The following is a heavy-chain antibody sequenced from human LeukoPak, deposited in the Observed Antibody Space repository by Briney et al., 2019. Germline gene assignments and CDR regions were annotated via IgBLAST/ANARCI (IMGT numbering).Heavy chain of an antibody. V-gene: IGHV3-23*01. CDR3: AEDDAYLQYDG. J-gene: IGHJ4*02. CDR1: GFTFSHHG. CDR2: VGPSGART. Sequence: PGGSLRLSCAASGFTFSHHGMNWVRQAPGKGLEWVSGVGPSGARTYYADSVKGRFTVSRDNSKNMVFLQMNSLRAEDTAIYYCAEDDAYLQYDGWGQGTLVTVSS. D-gene: IGHD5-24*01.